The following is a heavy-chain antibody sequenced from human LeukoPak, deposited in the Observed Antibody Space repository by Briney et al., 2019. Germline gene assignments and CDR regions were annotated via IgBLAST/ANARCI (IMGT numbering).Heavy chain of an antibody. J-gene: IGHJ3*02. CDR3: ARVGSYYDAFDI. CDR1: GASISRGSYY. Sequence: SETLSLTCTVSGASISRGSYYWSWIRQPPGKGLEWIGYVYYSGSTNYNPSLKSRVTISVDTSKNQFSLKLSSVTAADTAVYFCARVGSYYDAFDIWGQGTMVTVSS. D-gene: IGHD2-8*01. V-gene: IGHV4-61*01. CDR2: VYYSGST.